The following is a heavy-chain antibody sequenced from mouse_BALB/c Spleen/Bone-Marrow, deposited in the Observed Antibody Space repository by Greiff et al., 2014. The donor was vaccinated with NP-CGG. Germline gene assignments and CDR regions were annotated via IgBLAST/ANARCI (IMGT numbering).Heavy chain of an antibody. D-gene: IGHD2-4*01. J-gene: IGHJ3*01. Sequence: VQLQQPGPGLVKPSQSLSLTCIVTGYSITRDYAWNWIRQFPGNKLEWIVYISYSGSTTYNPSFESRISITRDTSKNQFFLQLNSVTTEDTATYYCARSSSYDYDVGFAYWGQGTLVTVSA. CDR3: ARSSSYDYDVGFAY. CDR1: GYSITRDYA. CDR2: ISYSGST. V-gene: IGHV3-2*02.